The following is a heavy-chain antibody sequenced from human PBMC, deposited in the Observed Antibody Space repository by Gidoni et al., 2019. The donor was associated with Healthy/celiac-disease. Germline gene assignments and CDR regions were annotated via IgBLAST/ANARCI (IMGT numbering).Heavy chain of an antibody. CDR1: GGSFSGYY. D-gene: IGHD3-22*01. J-gene: IGHJ4*02. V-gene: IGHV4-34*01. Sequence: QVQLQQWGAGLLKPSETLSLTCAVYGGSFSGYYWSWIRQPPGKGLDWIGEINHSGSTNYNPSLKSRVTISVDTSKNQFSLKLSSVTAADTAVYYCARGWHSPSITMIVVGYYFDYWGQGTLVTVSS. CDR3: ARGWHSPSITMIVVGYYFDY. CDR2: INHSGST.